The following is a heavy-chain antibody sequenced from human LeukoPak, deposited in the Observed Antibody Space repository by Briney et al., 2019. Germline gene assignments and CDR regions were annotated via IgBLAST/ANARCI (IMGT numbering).Heavy chain of an antibody. CDR1: GGSISSSSYY. D-gene: IGHD6-13*01. CDR2: IYYSGST. J-gene: IGHJ3*02. V-gene: IGHV4-61*01. CDR3: ARRYSSSFLEAFDI. Sequence: RASETLSLTCTVSGGSISSSSYYWSWIRQPPGKGLEWIGYIYYSGSTNYNPSLKSRVTISVDTSKNQFFLKLSSVTAADTAVYYCARRYSSSFLEAFDIWGQGTMVTVSS.